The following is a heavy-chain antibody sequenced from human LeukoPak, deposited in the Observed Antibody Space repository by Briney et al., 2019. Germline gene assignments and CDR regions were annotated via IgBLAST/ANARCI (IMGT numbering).Heavy chain of an antibody. D-gene: IGHD3-3*01. J-gene: IGHJ4*02. Sequence: ASVKVSCKASDYTFSNYGISWVRQAPGQGLEWMGWISAYNGKTNYAQKIQGRVTMTADTSTSTAYMELRSLRSDDTAVYFCARTLFGDEGCFDYWGQGTLVTVSS. CDR3: ARTLFGDEGCFDY. V-gene: IGHV1-18*01. CDR1: DYTFSNYG. CDR2: ISAYNGKT.